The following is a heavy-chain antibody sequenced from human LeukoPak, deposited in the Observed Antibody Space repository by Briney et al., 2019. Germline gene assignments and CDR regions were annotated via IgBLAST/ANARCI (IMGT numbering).Heavy chain of an antibody. D-gene: IGHD3-22*01. CDR1: GYTFTGYY. J-gene: IGHJ4*02. CDR2: INPNSGGT. Sequence: GASVKVSCKASGYTFTGYYMHWVRQAPGQGLEWMGWINPNSGGTNYAQKFQGRVTMTRDTSISTAYMELSRLRSDDTAVYYCARDLYESEGDSSGYSCGYWGQGTLVTVSS. V-gene: IGHV1-2*02. CDR3: ARDLYESEGDSSGYSCGY.